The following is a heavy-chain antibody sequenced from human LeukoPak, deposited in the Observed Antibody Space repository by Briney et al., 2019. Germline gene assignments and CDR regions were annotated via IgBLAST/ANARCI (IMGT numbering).Heavy chain of an antibody. J-gene: IGHJ4*02. CDR2: ISSSSSYI. D-gene: IGHD3-9*01. CDR3: ARAGYYMLSWANFDY. CDR1: GFTFSSYS. V-gene: IGHV3-21*01. Sequence: GGSLRLSCAASGFTFSSYSMNWVRQAPGKGLEWASSISSSSSYIYYADSVKGRFTISRDNAKNSLYLQMNSLRAEDTAVYYCARAGYYMLSWANFDYWGQGTLVTVSS.